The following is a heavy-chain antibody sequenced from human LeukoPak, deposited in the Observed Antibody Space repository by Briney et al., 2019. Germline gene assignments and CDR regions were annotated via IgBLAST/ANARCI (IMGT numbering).Heavy chain of an antibody. CDR1: GGSFSGYY. J-gene: IGHJ4*02. D-gene: IGHD2-2*01. CDR2: INHSGST. V-gene: IGHV4-34*01. Sequence: SETLSLTCAVYGGSFSGYYWSWIRQPPGKGLEWIGEINHSGSTNHNPSLKSRVTISVDTSKNQFSLKLSSVTAADTAVYYCARGRRIVVVPAAFCFDYWGQGALVTVSS. CDR3: ARGRRIVVVPAAFCFDY.